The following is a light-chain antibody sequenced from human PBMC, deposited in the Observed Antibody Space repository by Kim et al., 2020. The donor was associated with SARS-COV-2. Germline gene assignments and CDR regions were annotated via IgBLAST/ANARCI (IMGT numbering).Light chain of an antibody. J-gene: IGKJ1*01. CDR2: GAS. V-gene: IGKV3-20*01. Sequence: SSVESATSICSASRSVSSNDLAWYQQKPGRAPRLLIYGASSRATGIPDRFSGSGSGTDFTLTISRLEPEDFAAYYCQQYGSSPRTFGQGTKVDIK. CDR1: RSVSSND. CDR3: QQYGSSPRT.